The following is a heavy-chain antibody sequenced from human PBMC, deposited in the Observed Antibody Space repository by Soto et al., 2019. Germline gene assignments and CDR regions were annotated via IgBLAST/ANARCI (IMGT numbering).Heavy chain of an antibody. CDR2: ISYDGSNK. CDR1: GFTFSSYG. Sequence: QVQLVESGGGVVQPGRSLRLSCAASGFTFSSYGMHWVRQAPGKGLEWVAVISYDGSNKYYADSVKGRFTISRDNSKNTLYLQMNSLRAEDTAVYYCAKEGFDAWCQGTLVTVSS. V-gene: IGHV3-30*18. J-gene: IGHJ5*02. CDR3: AKEGFDA.